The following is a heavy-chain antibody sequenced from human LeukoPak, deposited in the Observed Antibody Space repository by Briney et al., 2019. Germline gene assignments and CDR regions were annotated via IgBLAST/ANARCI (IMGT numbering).Heavy chain of an antibody. J-gene: IGHJ6*02. Sequence: GGSLRLSCAASGFTFSSYGMHWVRQAPGKGLEWVAVISYDGSNKYYADSVKGRFTISRDNSKNTLYLQMNSLRAEDTAVYYCAKTHQYDSWSGFYYYYGMDVWGQGTTVTVSS. D-gene: IGHD3-3*01. V-gene: IGHV3-30*18. CDR2: ISYDGSNK. CDR3: AKTHQYDSWSGFYYYYGMDV. CDR1: GFTFSSYG.